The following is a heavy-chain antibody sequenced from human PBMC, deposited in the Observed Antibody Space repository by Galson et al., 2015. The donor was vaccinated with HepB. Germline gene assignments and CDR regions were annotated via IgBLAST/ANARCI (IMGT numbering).Heavy chain of an antibody. J-gene: IGHJ5*02. D-gene: IGHD5-12*01. CDR1: GFTFSNYW. CDR2: MNQDGSDK. V-gene: IGHV3-7*01. CDR3: ARGFRGSYDT. Sequence: SLRLSCAASGFTFSNYWMNWVRQAPGKGLEWVANMNQDGSDKRYAESVRGRFTISGDNGKSSLFLQMISLRAEDTALYYCARGFRGSYDTWGQGSLVTVSS.